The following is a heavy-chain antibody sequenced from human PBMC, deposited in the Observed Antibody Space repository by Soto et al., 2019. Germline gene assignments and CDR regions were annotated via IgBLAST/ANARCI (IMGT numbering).Heavy chain of an antibody. CDR1: GASISSRSW. Sequence: SETLSLTCAVSGASISSRSWWSWVRQPPGKGLEWLGEIFHSGSTNYNPSLKSRVIISVDKSKSQFFLRLSSVTAADTAVYYCARGLLWFGDGYYFDYWGQGTLVTVSS. CDR3: ARGLLWFGDGYYFDY. V-gene: IGHV4-4*02. J-gene: IGHJ4*02. CDR2: IFHSGST. D-gene: IGHD3-10*01.